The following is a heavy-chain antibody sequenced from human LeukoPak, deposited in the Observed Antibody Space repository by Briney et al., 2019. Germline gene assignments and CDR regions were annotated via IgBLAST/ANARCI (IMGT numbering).Heavy chain of an antibody. D-gene: IGHD1-26*01. Sequence: SETLSLTCAVYGGSFSGYYWSWIRQPPGKGLEWIGEINHSGSTNYNPSLKSRVTISVDTSKNQFSLKLSSVTAADTAVYYCARSWNDQKWELLSYWGQGTLVTVSS. CDR1: GGSFSGYY. J-gene: IGHJ4*02. CDR3: ARSWNDQKWELLSY. V-gene: IGHV4-34*01. CDR2: INHSGST.